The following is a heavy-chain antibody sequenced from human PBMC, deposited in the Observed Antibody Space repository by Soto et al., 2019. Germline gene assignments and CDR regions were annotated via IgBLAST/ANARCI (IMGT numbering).Heavy chain of an antibody. CDR2: ISAYNGNT. J-gene: IGHJ4*02. V-gene: IGHV1-18*01. Sequence: QVQLVQSGAEVKKPGASVKVSCKASGYTFTSYGISWVRQAPGQGLEWMGWISAYNGNTNYAQKLQGRVTMTTDTSTRTAYSEQRGLRSVDTAVDYCAGAYNVQYSIPRGFDYWGQGTLVTVSS. CDR3: AGAYNVQYSIPRGFDY. CDR1: GYTFTSYG. D-gene: IGHD1-20*01.